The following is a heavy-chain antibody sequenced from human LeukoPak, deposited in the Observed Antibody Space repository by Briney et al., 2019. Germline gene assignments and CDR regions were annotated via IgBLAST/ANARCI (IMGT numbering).Heavy chain of an antibody. J-gene: IGHJ4*02. CDR1: GFTFSSYG. D-gene: IGHD3-10*01. Sequence: PGGSLRLSCAASGFTFSSYGMHWVRQTPGKGLEWVAFIRYDGSNKYYADSVKGRFTISRDNSKNTLYLQMNSLRAEDTAVYYCAKDPTAMVRGVINPSPFDYWGQGILVTVSS. CDR2: IRYDGSNK. CDR3: AKDPTAMVRGVINPSPFDY. V-gene: IGHV3-30*02.